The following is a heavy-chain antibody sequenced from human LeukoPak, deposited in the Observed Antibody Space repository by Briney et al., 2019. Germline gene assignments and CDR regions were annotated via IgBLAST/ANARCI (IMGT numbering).Heavy chain of an antibody. Sequence: VASVKVSCKASGYTFTSYGISWVRQAPGQGLEWMGWISAYNGNTNYAQKLQGRVTMTTDTSTSTAYMELRSLRSDDTAVYYCARTYSSSSGSDFDYWGQGTLVTVSS. V-gene: IGHV1-18*01. CDR2: ISAYNGNT. CDR3: ARTYSSSSGSDFDY. J-gene: IGHJ4*02. CDR1: GYTFTSYG. D-gene: IGHD6-6*01.